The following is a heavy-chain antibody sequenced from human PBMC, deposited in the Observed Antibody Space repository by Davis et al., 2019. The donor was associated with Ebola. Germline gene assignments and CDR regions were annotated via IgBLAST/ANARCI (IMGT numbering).Heavy chain of an antibody. CDR2: INHSGSI. D-gene: IGHD1-26*01. V-gene: IGHV4-34*01. CDR1: GGSFSSYY. Sequence: SETLSLTCAVYGGSFSSYYCSWIRQPPGKGLEWIGEINHSGSINYNPSLKSRVTISVDTSKNQFSLKLSSVTAADTAVYYCARGGSLYLLTGRWFDPWGQGTLVTVSS. J-gene: IGHJ5*02. CDR3: ARGGSLYLLTGRWFDP.